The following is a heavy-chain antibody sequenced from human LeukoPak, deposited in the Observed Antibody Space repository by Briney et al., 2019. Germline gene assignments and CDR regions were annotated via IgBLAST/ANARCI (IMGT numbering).Heavy chain of an antibody. Sequence: SETLSLTCTVSGGSISSYYWSWIRQPAGKGLEWIGRIYTTGSTNSNPSLKSRVTMSVDTSKNQFSLKLSSVTAADTAVYYCARETRGYCSSTSCYSYYYMDVWGKGTTVTVSS. D-gene: IGHD2-2*02. CDR1: GGSISSYY. V-gene: IGHV4-4*07. CDR3: ARETRGYCSSTSCYSYYYMDV. CDR2: IYTTGST. J-gene: IGHJ6*03.